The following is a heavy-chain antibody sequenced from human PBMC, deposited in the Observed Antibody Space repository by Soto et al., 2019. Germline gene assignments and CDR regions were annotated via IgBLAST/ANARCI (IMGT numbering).Heavy chain of an antibody. CDR1: GGSISSGGYY. CDR3: ARGGLAAANYYYYGMDV. J-gene: IGHJ6*02. Sequence: SETLSLTCTVSGGSISSGGYYWSWIRQHPGKGLEWIGYIYYSGSTYYNPSLKSRVTISVDTSKNQFSLKLSSVTAADTAVYYCARGGLAAANYYYYGMDVWGQGTTVTVSS. D-gene: IGHD6-13*01. CDR2: IYYSGST. V-gene: IGHV4-31*03.